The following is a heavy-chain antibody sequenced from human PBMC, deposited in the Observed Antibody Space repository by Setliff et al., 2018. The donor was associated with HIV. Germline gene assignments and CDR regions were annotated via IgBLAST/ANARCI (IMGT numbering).Heavy chain of an antibody. J-gene: IGHJ4*02. CDR3: ARVRGDYGANEV. D-gene: IGHD4-17*01. Sequence: PGGSLRLSCAASGFTFTDYWMHWVRQVPGQGLVWVSRINVDGSSISYADSVKGRFTISRDNAKNTLYLQMNSLRAEDTAVYYCARVRGDYGANEVWGQGTLVTVSS. CDR2: INVDGSSI. CDR1: GFTFTDYW. V-gene: IGHV3-74*01.